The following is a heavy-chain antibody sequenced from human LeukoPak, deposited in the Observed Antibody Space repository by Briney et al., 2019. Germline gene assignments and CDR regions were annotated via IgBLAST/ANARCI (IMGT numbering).Heavy chain of an antibody. D-gene: IGHD1-14*01. CDR3: TRLQRDRPDVY. J-gene: IGHJ4*02. CDR1: GFKFSNYW. CDR2: INQDGGVQ. Sequence: PGGSLRLSCAASGFKFSNYWMSWVRQVPEKGLEWVANINQDGGVQQYVDSVKGRFTISRDNAKNSLYLHLNSLRAEDTAVYYCTRLQRDRPDVYWGQGTLVTVSS. V-gene: IGHV3-7*01.